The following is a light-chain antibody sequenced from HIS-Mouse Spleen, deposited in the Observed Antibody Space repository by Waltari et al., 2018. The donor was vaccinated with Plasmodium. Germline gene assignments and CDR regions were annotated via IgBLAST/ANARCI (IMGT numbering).Light chain of an antibody. CDR3: YSTDSSGNHYV. J-gene: IGLJ1*01. Sequence: SYELTQPPSVSVSPGQTARITCSGDALPKQYAYWYQQKPGQAPVLVIYKDSERPSGIPERFSGSSSGTMATLTISGAQVEDEADYYCYSTDSSGNHYVFGTGTKVTVL. CDR1: ALPKQY. CDR2: KDS. V-gene: IGLV3-10*01.